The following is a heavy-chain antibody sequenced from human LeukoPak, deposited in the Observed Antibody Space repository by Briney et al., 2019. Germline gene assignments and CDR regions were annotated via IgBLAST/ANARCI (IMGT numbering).Heavy chain of an antibody. Sequence: QPGGSLRLSCAASGFTFSSYAMSWVRQAPGKGLEWVSAISGSGARTYYADSVKGRFTISRDNSKNTLDLQMNSLRAEDTAIYYCAKGLGVSRIIMIVVVPNFGYWGQGTLVTVSS. CDR2: ISGSGART. CDR1: GFTFSSYA. CDR3: AKGLGVSRIIMIVVVPNFGY. V-gene: IGHV3-23*01. J-gene: IGHJ4*02. D-gene: IGHD3-22*01.